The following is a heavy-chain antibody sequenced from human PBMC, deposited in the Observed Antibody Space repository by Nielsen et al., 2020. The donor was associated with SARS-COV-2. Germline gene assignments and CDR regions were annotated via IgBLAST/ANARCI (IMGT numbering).Heavy chain of an antibody. V-gene: IGHV1-18*01. CDR3: ARPITNNYYYYYMDV. CDR1: GYRFNTYG. J-gene: IGHJ6*03. D-gene: IGHD1-1*01. CDR2: INAYNGNT. Sequence: ASVKVSCKTSGYRFNTYGIRWVRQAPGQGLEWMGWINAYNGNTNYAQKSQGRLTVTTDTSTSTAYLELRNLRSDDTAVYYCARPITNNYYYYYMDVWGKGTTVTVSS.